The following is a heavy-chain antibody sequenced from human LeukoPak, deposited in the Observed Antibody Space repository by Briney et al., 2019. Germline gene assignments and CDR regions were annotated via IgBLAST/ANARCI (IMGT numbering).Heavy chain of an antibody. D-gene: IGHD2-2*01. Sequence: SETLSLTCTVSGYSISSGYYWGWIRQPPGKGLEWIGSIYHSGSTYYNPSLKSRVTISVDTSKNQFSLKLSSVTAADTAVYYCARGVGALYCSSTSCYVSGFDPWGQGTLVTVSS. CDR2: IYHSGST. J-gene: IGHJ5*02. V-gene: IGHV4-38-2*02. CDR3: ARGVGALYCSSTSCYVSGFDP. CDR1: GYSISSGYY.